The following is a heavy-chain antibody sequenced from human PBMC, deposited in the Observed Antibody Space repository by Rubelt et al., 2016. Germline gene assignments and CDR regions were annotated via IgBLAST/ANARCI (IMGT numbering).Heavy chain of an antibody. CDR3: ARDGWYGSSVWDSRFDL. CDR1: GFTFRGYA. D-gene: IGHD6-19*01. CDR2: ISDSGDFT. V-gene: IGHV3-23*04. J-gene: IGHJ4*02. Sequence: EVQLVESGGDLVQPGGSLKLSCAASGFTFRGYAMSWVRKAPGKGLEWVSTISDSGDFTYYADSMKGRFTISRDNSKNTLHLHMNSLIADDTAVDYCARDGWYGSSVWDSRFDLWGQGTLVIVSA.